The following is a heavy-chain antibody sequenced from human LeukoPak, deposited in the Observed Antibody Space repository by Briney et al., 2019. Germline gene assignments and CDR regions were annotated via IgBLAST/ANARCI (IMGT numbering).Heavy chain of an antibody. CDR2: TYYRSTWYN. CDR1: GDSVSSNSVT. J-gene: IGHJ5*02. V-gene: IGHV6-1*01. D-gene: IGHD2-2*01. Sequence: SQTLSLTCAISGDSVSSNSVTWNWIRQSPSRGLEWLGRTYYRSTWYNDYAVSVRGRITVNPATSKNQFSLHLNSVPPEDTAVYYCARRLTQYDCFDPWGQGILVTVSS. CDR3: ARRLTQYDCFDP.